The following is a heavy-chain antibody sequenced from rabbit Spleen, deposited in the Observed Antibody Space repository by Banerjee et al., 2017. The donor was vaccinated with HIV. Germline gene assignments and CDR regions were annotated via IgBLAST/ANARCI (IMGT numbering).Heavy chain of an antibody. Sequence: QSLEESGGDLVKPGASLTLTCKASGFSFSNGYDMCWVRQAPGKGLEWIACIGVGSTSTTFYASWAKGRFTISRTSSTTVTLQMTSLTAADTATYFCARDTGSSFSSYGMDLWGPGTLVTVS. CDR2: IGVGSTSTT. D-gene: IGHD8-1*01. J-gene: IGHJ6*01. V-gene: IGHV1S40*01. CDR1: GFSFSNGYD. CDR3: ARDTGSSFSSYGMDL.